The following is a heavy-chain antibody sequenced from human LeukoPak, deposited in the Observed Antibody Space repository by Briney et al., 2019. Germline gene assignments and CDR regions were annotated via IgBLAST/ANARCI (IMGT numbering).Heavy chain of an antibody. Sequence: PGRSLRLSCAASGFTFSSCGMHWVRQAPGKGLEWVAVISYDGSNKYYADSVKGRFTISRDNSKNTLYLQMNSLRAGDTAVYYCAKAANYYYSMDVGGQGPTVTVSS. CDR1: GFTFSSCG. D-gene: IGHD5-18*01. V-gene: IGHV3-30*18. J-gene: IGHJ6*02. CDR2: ISYDGSNK. CDR3: AKAANYYYSMDV.